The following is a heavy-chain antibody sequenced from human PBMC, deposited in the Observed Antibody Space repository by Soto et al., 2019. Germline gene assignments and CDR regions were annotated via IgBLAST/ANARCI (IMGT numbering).Heavy chain of an antibody. V-gene: IGHV4-59*01. CDR3: AKDTSGWRGWFDP. CDR2: MPYSGST. Sequence: QVQLQESGPGLVKPSETLSLTCTVSGGSITNYYWNWIRQPRGKGLEWIGYMPYSGSTYYNPSLKSRVTISIDTSKNQFSVRLSSVTAGDTAVYYCAKDTSGWRGWFDPWGQGTLVTVSS. CDR1: GGSITNYY. D-gene: IGHD6-19*01. J-gene: IGHJ5*02.